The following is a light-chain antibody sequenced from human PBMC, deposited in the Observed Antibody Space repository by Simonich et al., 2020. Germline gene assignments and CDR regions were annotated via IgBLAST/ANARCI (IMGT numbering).Light chain of an antibody. Sequence: DIVMTQSPDSLAVSLGERATINCKSSQSVLYSSNNKNYLAWYQQKPGQPPKLLIYWASTRESGVTDRFSGSGSGTDFTLTISSLQSEDFAVYYCQQYNNWPPWMFGQGTKVEIK. V-gene: IGKV4-1*01. CDR1: QSVLYSSNNKNY. J-gene: IGKJ1*01. CDR3: QQYNNWPPWM. CDR2: WAS.